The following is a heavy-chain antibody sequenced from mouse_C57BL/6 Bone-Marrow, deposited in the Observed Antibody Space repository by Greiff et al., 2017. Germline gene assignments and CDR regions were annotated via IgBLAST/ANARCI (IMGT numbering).Heavy chain of an antibody. CDR1: GYSFTGYF. J-gene: IGHJ2*01. CDR2: INPYNGDT. Sequence: VQLKESGPELVKPGDSVKISCKASGYSFTGYFMTWVMQSHGQSLEWIGRINPYNGDTFYNQKFKGKATMTVDKSSSTAHMELLSLTSEDSAVYYSARTCDYGYYFEYWGQGTPLTVSA. D-gene: IGHD2-13*01. V-gene: IGHV1-20*01. CDR3: ARTCDYGYYFEY.